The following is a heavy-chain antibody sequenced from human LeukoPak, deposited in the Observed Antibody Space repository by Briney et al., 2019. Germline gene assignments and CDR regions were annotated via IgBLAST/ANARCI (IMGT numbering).Heavy chain of an antibody. D-gene: IGHD6-13*01. V-gene: IGHV4-4*02. CDR1: GGSISSSNW. CDR3: ARRGSSWSLPFDY. CDR2: IYHSGST. Sequence: PSETLSLTCAVSGGSISSSNWWSWVRQPPGKGLEWIGEIYHSGSTNCNLSLKSRVTISVDKSKNQFSLKLSSVTAADTAVYYCARRGSSWSLPFDYRGQGTLVTVSS. J-gene: IGHJ4*02.